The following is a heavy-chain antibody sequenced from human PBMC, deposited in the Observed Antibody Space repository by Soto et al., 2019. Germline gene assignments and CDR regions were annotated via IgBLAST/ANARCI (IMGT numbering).Heavy chain of an antibody. Sequence: SVKVSCKASGFTFTSSAVQWVRQARGQRLEWIGWIVVGSGNTNYAQKFQERVTITRDMSTSTAYMELSSLRSEDTAVYYCAREPGYSSGWAWDIWGQGTMVTVSS. CDR2: IVVGSGNT. CDR1: GFTFTSSA. D-gene: IGHD6-19*01. V-gene: IGHV1-58*01. CDR3: AREPGYSSGWAWDI. J-gene: IGHJ3*02.